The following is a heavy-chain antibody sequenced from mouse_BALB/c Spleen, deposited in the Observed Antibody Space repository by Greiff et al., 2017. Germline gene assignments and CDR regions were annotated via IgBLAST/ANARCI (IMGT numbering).Heavy chain of an antibody. D-gene: IGHD2-4*01. CDR2: ISYDGSN. Sequence: EVQVVESGPGLVKPSQSLSLTCSVTGYSITSGYYWNWIRQFPGNKLEWMGYISYDGSNNYNPSLKNRISITRDTSKNQFFLKLNSVTTEDTATYYCARVDDYPPFDYWGQGTTLTVSS. V-gene: IGHV3-6*02. J-gene: IGHJ2*01. CDR1: GYSITSGYY. CDR3: ARVDDYPPFDY.